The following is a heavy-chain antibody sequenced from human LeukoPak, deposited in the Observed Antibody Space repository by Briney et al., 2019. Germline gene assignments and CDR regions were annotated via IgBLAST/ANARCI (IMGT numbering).Heavy chain of an antibody. J-gene: IGHJ4*02. CDR3: AKDLKGYYGSGSYPH. CDR1: GFTFSSYG. Sequence: GGSLRLSCAASGFTFSSYGMHWVRQAPGKGLEWVAAIWYDGSIQYYADSVKGRFTISRDNSKNTLYLQMDSLRAEDTAVYYCAKDLKGYYGSGSYPHWGQGTLVTVSS. D-gene: IGHD3-10*01. CDR2: IWYDGSIQ. V-gene: IGHV3-33*06.